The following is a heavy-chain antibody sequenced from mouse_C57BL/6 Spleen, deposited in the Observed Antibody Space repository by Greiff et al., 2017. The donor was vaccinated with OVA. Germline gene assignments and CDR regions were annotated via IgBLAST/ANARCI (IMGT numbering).Heavy chain of an antibody. J-gene: IGHJ3*01. Sequence: EVRLQQSGPVLVKPGASVKMSCKASGYTFTDYYMNWVKQSHGKSLEWIGVINPYNGGTSYNQKFKGKATLTVDKSSSTAYMELNSLTSEDSAVYYCARSNYDYSWFAYWGQGTLVTVSA. V-gene: IGHV1-19*01. CDR1: GYTFTDYY. D-gene: IGHD2-4*01. CDR3: ARSNYDYSWFAY. CDR2: INPYNGGT.